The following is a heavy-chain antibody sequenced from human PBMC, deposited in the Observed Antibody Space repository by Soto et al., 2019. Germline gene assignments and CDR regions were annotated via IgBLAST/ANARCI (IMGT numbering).Heavy chain of an antibody. V-gene: IGHV1-2*02. J-gene: IGHJ4*02. CDR2: INPNSGGT. D-gene: IGHD3-22*01. CDR1: GYTFTGYY. Sequence: GASVKVSCKASGYTFTGYYMHWVRQAPGQGLEWMGWINPNSGGTNYAQKLQGRVTMTTDTSTSTAYMELRSLRSDDTAVYYCARDYTSSWAYYYDSSGYRPFDYWGQGTLVTVSS. CDR3: ARDYTSSWAYYYDSSGYRPFDY.